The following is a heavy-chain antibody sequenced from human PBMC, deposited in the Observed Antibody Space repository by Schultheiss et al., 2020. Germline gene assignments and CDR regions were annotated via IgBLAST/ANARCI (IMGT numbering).Heavy chain of an antibody. Sequence: ASVKVSCKASGYTFTSYYMHWVRQAPGQGLEWMGIINPSGGSTSYAQKFQGRVTMTRDTSTSTVYMELSSLRSEDTAVYYCARVGRSYDILTGYYMYYFDYWGQGTLVTVSS. J-gene: IGHJ4*02. CDR2: INPSGGST. CDR1: GYTFTSYY. D-gene: IGHD3-9*01. CDR3: ARVGRSYDILTGYYMYYFDY. V-gene: IGHV1-46*01.